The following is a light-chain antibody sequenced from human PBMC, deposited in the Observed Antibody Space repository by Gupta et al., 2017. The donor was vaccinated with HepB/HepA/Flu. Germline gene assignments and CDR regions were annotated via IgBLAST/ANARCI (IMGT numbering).Light chain of an antibody. J-gene: IGLJ1*01. V-gene: IGLV1-47*02. CDR3: AAWDNSLSGYV. Sequence: QSVLIQPPPASGPPGQRVTMSSSGSSSNVGRDNVYWYQQLPGTAPKLLIYNDDQRPSGVPDRFSCSKSGTSASLAISGLRSEDEADYYCAAWDNSLSGYVFGTGTWVPVL. CDR1: SSNVGRDN. CDR2: NDD.